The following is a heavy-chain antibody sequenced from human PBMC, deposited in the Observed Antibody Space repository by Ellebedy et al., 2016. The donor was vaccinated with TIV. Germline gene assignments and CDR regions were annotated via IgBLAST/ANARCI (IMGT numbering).Heavy chain of an antibody. Sequence: GGSLRLSXAASGFTFSSYGMHWVRQAPGKGLEWVAVIWYDGSNKYYADSVKGRFTISRDNSKNMLYLQMNSLRAEDTAVYYCARDDIVVVPAAVNWFDPWGQGTLVTVSS. CDR2: IWYDGSNK. V-gene: IGHV3-33*01. J-gene: IGHJ5*02. CDR3: ARDDIVVVPAAVNWFDP. D-gene: IGHD2-2*01. CDR1: GFTFSSYG.